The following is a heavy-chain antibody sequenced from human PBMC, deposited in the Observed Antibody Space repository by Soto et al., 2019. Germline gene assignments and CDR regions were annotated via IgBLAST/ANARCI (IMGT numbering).Heavy chain of an antibody. V-gene: IGHV3-15*01. CDR1: GFIFSDAW. CDR2: ILSGGTT. D-gene: IGHD3-3*01. Sequence: PGGSLRLSCTASGFIFSDAWLVWVRQAPGKGLEWVGRILSGGTTDYSAPVKGRFTISRDDSKNTLYLQMNSLKTEDSAIYYCEWSRTNWFAAWGQGALVTVSS. CDR3: EWSRTNWFAA. J-gene: IGHJ5*02.